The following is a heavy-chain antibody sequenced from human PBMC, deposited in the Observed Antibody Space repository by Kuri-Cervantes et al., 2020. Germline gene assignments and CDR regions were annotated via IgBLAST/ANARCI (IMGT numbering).Heavy chain of an antibody. CDR3: ARGLTPLPYFDCLLSYGATSGHGLVV. CDR1: GYTFTSYD. V-gene: IGHV1-8*01. D-gene: IGHD3-9*01. J-gene: IGHJ6*02. CDR2: MNPNSGNT. Sequence: ASVKVSCKAAGYTFTSYDINWVRQATGEGREWMGWMNPNSGNTGYAQKFQGRVTMTRNTSISTAYMELSSLRAADTAVYYCARGLTPLPYFDCLLSYGATSGHGLVVWGQGTTVTVSS.